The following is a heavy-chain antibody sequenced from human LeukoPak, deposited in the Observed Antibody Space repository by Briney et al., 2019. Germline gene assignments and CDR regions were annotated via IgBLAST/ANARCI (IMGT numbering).Heavy chain of an antibody. CDR2: IYYSGST. D-gene: IGHD1-1*01. J-gene: IGHJ6*03. Sequence: SETLSLTCTVSGGSISSSSYYRGWIRQPPGKGLEWIGSIYYSGSTYYNPSLKSRVTISVDTSKNQFSLKLSSVTAADTAVYYCARVRGKNLYYYYYYMDVWGKGTTVTVSS. CDR3: ARVRGKNLYYYYYYMDV. V-gene: IGHV4-39*01. CDR1: GGSISSSSYY.